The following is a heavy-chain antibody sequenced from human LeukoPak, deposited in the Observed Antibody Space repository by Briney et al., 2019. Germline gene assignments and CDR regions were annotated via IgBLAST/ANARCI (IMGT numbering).Heavy chain of an antibody. CDR1: GFTFSNYW. CDR2: MNGDGSSI. Sequence: GGSLRLSCAGSGFTFSNYWMHWVRQAPGKGLVWVSRMNGDGSSISYADSVKGRFTISRDNAKNTLYLQINSLRAEDTAVFYCARGPSGSAYGLFDYWGQGTLVTVSS. CDR3: ARGPSGSAYGLFDY. V-gene: IGHV3-74*01. J-gene: IGHJ4*02. D-gene: IGHD5-12*01.